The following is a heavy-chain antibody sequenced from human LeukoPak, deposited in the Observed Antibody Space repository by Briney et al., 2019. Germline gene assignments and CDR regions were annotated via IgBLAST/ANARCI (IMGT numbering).Heavy chain of an antibody. CDR2: IYHSGST. Sequence: SETLSLTCAVYGGSVSGYYWSWIRQPPGKGLEWIGEIYHSGSTNYNPSLKSRVTISVDTSKNQFSLKLSSVTAADTAVYYCARRTLLWFGELFGRNWFDPWGQGTLVTVSS. CDR1: GGSVSGYY. V-gene: IGHV4-34*01. J-gene: IGHJ5*02. D-gene: IGHD3-10*01. CDR3: ARRTLLWFGELFGRNWFDP.